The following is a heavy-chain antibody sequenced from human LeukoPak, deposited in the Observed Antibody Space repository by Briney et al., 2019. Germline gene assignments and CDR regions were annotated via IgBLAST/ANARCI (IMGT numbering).Heavy chain of an antibody. V-gene: IGHV3-30*04. J-gene: IGHJ6*02. CDR1: GFTFSNYV. CDR2: ISYDGSDK. Sequence: GGSLRLSCAASGFTFSNYVMHWVRQAPGKGLEWVAIISYDGSDKYYAESVKGRFTISRDNSKNTLFLQMNSLRGEDTAVYYCAKETTVTTRYYYYGMDVWGQGTTVTVSS. D-gene: IGHD4-17*01. CDR3: AKETTVTTRYYYYGMDV.